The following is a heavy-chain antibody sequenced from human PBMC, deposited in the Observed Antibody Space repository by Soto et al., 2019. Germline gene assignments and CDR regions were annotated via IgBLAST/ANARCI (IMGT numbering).Heavy chain of an antibody. Sequence: GGSLRLSCAASGFTFSSYAMSWVRQAPGKGLEWVSAISGSGGSTYYADSVEGRFTISRDNSKNTLYLQMNSLRAEDTAVYYCARGRYFDWFGGEPSFPQDAFDIWGQGTMVTVSS. CDR1: GFTFSSYA. D-gene: IGHD3-9*01. CDR2: ISGSGGST. V-gene: IGHV3-23*01. CDR3: ARGRYFDWFGGEPSFPQDAFDI. J-gene: IGHJ3*02.